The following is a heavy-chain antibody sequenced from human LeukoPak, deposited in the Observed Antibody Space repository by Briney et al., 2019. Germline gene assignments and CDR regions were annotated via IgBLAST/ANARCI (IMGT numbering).Heavy chain of an antibody. CDR2: INPNSGGT. J-gene: IGHJ4*02. CDR1: GYTFTGYY. CDR3: ARGTRSVVDVPAASLDY. V-gene: IGHV1-2*04. D-gene: IGHD2-2*01. Sequence: VASVKVSCKASGYTFTGYYMHWVRQAPGQGLEWMGWINPNSGGTNYAQNFQGWVTMTRDTSISTAYMELSRLRSDDTAVYYCARGTRSVVDVPAASLDYWGQGTLVTVSS.